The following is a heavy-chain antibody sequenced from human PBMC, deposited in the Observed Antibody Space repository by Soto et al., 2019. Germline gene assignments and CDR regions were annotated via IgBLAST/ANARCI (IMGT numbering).Heavy chain of an antibody. Sequence: ASVKVSCKTSGYTFINYAMHWVRQAPGQSLEWMGWISAGNGNTEYSQKFQGRVTITRDTSASTASMELSGLTSEDTAVYYCARDLCVVGATDKLDYCGQGPLATVSS. D-gene: IGHD1-26*01. CDR1: GYTFINYA. CDR2: ISAGNGNT. CDR3: ARDLCVVGATDKLDY. V-gene: IGHV1-3*01. J-gene: IGHJ4*02.